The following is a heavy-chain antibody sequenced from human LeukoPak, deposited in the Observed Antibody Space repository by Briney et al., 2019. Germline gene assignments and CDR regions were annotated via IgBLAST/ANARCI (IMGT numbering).Heavy chain of an antibody. CDR1: GYTFTVYY. J-gene: IGHJ3*02. Sequence: ASVKVSCKAPGYTFTVYYIHWVRQAPGQGPEWMGRINPKTGHTNYAQNFQGRVTMTRDTSTSTVYMELSSLRSEDTAVYYCARDQNLYDSSGYDAFDIWGQGTMVTVSS. D-gene: IGHD3-22*01. CDR2: INPKTGHT. V-gene: IGHV1-2*06. CDR3: ARDQNLYDSSGYDAFDI.